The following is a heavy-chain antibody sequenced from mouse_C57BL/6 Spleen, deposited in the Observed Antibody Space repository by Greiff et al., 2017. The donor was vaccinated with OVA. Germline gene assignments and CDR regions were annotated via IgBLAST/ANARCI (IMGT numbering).Heavy chain of an antibody. J-gene: IGHJ2*01. V-gene: IGHV1-69*01. CDR2: IDPSDSYT. Sequence: QVQLQQPGAELVMPGASVKLSCKASGYTFTSYWMHWVKQRPGQGLEWIGEIDPSDSYTNYNQKFKGKSTLTVDKSSSKAYMQLSSLTSEDSAVFYVARWPPHITATNSFDSWGQGTTLTVSS. CDR1: GYTFTSYW. D-gene: IGHD6-1*01. CDR3: ARWPPHITATNSFDS.